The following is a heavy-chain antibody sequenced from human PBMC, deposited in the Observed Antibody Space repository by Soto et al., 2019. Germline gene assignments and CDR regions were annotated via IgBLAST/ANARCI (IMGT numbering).Heavy chain of an antibody. V-gene: IGHV3-30-3*01. J-gene: IGHJ4*02. D-gene: IGHD3-22*01. CDR3: AREGVDSSGYEYYFDY. CDR1: GFTFSSYA. CDR2: ISYDGSNK. Sequence: GGSLRLSCAASGFTFSSYAMHWVRQAPGKGLEWVAVISYDGSNKYYADSVKGRFTISRDNSKNTLYLQMNSLRDEDTAVYYCAREGVDSSGYEYYFDYWGQGTLVTVSS.